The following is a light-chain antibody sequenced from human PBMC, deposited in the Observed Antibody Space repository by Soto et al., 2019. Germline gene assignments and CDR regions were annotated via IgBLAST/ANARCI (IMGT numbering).Light chain of an antibody. V-gene: IGLV2-11*01. CDR1: SSDVGGYNY. Sequence: QSALTQPRSVSGSPGQSVTISCTGTSSDVGGYNYVSWYQQHPGKAPKLMIYDVGKRPSGVPDRFSGSKSDNTASLTISGLQAEDEADYYCCSYAGSPNVFGTGTKLTVL. J-gene: IGLJ1*01. CDR2: DVG. CDR3: CSYAGSPNV.